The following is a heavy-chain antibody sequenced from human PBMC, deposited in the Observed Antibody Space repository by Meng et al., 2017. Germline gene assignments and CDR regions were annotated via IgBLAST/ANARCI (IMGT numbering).Heavy chain of an antibody. J-gene: IGHJ4*02. D-gene: IGHD4-23*01. V-gene: IGHV1-2*06. CDR1: GELFTGYY. CDR2: INPSSGVT. Sequence: VRRVLVGVRVMKPVASVKVSCKASGELFTGYYIHWVRHAPGQGLEWMGQINPSSGVTNFAQRFQDRVTMTRDTSISTAYMELSRLTSDDTAVYYCAREIASRGNHARWGQGTLVTVSS. CDR3: AREIASRGNHAR.